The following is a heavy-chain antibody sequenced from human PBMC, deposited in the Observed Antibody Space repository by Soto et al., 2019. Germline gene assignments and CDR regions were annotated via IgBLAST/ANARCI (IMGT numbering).Heavy chain of an antibody. J-gene: IGHJ4*02. CDR2: ISYDGSNK. D-gene: IGHD1-26*01. Sequence: PGGSLRLSCAASGFSFNTYGMHWVRQAPGKGLEWVAVISYDGSNKYYADSVKGRFTISRDNSKNTLYLQMNSLRAEDTAVYYCAKMGYGSGSYSADYWGQGTLVTVSS. V-gene: IGHV3-30*18. CDR1: GFSFNTYG. CDR3: AKMGYGSGSYSADY.